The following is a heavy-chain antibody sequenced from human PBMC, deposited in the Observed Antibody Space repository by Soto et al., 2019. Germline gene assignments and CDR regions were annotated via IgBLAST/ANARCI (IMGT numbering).Heavy chain of an antibody. CDR1: GDSISTYY. V-gene: IGHV4-59*01. J-gene: IGHJ4*02. D-gene: IGHD3-16*02. Sequence: SETLSLTCTVSGDSISTYYWSWIRQPPGKGLEWIGNIYSSGSTNYNPSLKSRVTISLDTSKNEFSLKLSSVTAADTAMYYCASTKWSLSFDSWGPGTLLTVSS. CDR3: ASTKWSLSFDS. CDR2: IYSSGST.